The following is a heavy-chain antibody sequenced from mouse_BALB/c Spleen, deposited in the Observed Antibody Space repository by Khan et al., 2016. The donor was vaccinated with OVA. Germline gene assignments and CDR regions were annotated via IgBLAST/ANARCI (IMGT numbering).Heavy chain of an antibody. Sequence: VQLQQSGPELMKPGASVKISCKASGYSFTSYYIHWVMESHGKSLEWIGYIDPFSGDTTYNQKFKGKATLTVDKSPSTAYILLSNLTSEDSAVYYCTRHGYVAWFTYWGQGTLVTVSA. J-gene: IGHJ3*01. CDR3: TRHGYVAWFTY. V-gene: IGHV1S135*01. CDR2: IDPFSGDT. CDR1: GYSFTSYY. D-gene: IGHD2-2*01.